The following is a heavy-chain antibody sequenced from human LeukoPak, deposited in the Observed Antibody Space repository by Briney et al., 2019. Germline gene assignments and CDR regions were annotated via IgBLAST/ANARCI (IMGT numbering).Heavy chain of an antibody. CDR1: GGSISSSSYY. CDR3: ARVQDGGYGGRYFDY. J-gene: IGHJ4*02. D-gene: IGHD5-12*01. V-gene: IGHV4-39*07. CDR2: IYYSGST. Sequence: KASETLSLTCTVSGGSISSSSYYWGWIRQPPEKGLEWIGTIYYSGSTYYNPSLKSRVTISVDTSKNQFSLKLSSVTAADTAVYYCARVQDGGYGGRYFDYWGQGTLVTVSS.